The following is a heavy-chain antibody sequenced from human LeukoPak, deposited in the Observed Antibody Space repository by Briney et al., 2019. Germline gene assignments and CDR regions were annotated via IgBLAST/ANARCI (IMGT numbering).Heavy chain of an antibody. V-gene: IGHV3-9*03. CDR3: AKDIRPYYDSSGCYYTGLDY. CDR2: ISWNSGSI. D-gene: IGHD3-22*01. J-gene: IGHJ4*02. Sequence: PGRSLRLSCAASGFTFDDYAMHWVRQAPGKGLEWVSGISWNSGSIGYADSVKGRFTISRDNAKNSLYLQMNSLRAEDMALYYCAKDIRPYYDSSGCYYTGLDYWGQGTLVTVSS. CDR1: GFTFDDYA.